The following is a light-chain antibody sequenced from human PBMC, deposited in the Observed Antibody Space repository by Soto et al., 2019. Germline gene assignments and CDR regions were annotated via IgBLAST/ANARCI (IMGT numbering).Light chain of an antibody. Sequence: QSALTQPASVSGSPGQSITISCTGTSSDVGGYNYVSWYQQHPGKAPKFMIYDVSNRPSGVSNRFSGSKSGNTASLTISGLQDEDEAYYYCSSYTSSSTLYVFGTGTKVTVL. J-gene: IGLJ1*01. CDR3: SSYTSSSTLYV. CDR1: SSDVGGYNY. V-gene: IGLV2-14*01. CDR2: DVS.